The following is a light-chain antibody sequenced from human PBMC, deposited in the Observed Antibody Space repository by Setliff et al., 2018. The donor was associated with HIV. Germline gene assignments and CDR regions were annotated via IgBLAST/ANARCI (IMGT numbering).Light chain of an antibody. CDR3: SSDTSSSPPYV. Sequence: QSALTQPASVSGFPGQSITISCTGSSSDVGSYNYVSWYQQHPGKAPKLMISDVSKRPSGVSNRFSGSKSGNTASLTISGLQAEDEADYYCSSDTSSSPPYVFGTGTKVTVL. V-gene: IGLV2-14*03. CDR2: DVS. J-gene: IGLJ1*01. CDR1: SSDVGSYNY.